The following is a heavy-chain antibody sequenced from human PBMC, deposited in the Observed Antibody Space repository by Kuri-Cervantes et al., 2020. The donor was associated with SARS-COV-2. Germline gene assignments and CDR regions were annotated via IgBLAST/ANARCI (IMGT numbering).Heavy chain of an antibody. CDR3: ARHGGIAVAGTFDY. J-gene: IGHJ4*02. CDR2: IYHSGST. CDR1: GGSISSYY. Sequence: GSLSLTCTVSGGSISSYYWGWIRQPPGKGLEWIGSIYHSGSTYYNPSLKSRVTISVDTSKNQFSLKLSSVTAADTAVYYCARHGGIAVAGTFDYWGQGTLVTVSS. D-gene: IGHD6-19*01. V-gene: IGHV4-38-2*02.